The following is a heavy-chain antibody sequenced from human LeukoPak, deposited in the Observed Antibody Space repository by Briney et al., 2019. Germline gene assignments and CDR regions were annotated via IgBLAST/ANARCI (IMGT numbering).Heavy chain of an antibody. D-gene: IGHD5-24*01. V-gene: IGHV4-39*01. CDR2: IYYSGST. J-gene: IGHJ6*02. Sequence: PSETLSLTCTVSGGSISSSSYYWGWIRQPPGKGLEWIGSIYYSGSTHYNPSLKSRVTISVDTSKNQFSLKLSSVTAADTAVYYCARGDGGVDYYYGMDVWGQGTTVTVSS. CDR1: GGSISSSSYY. CDR3: ARGDGGVDYYYGMDV.